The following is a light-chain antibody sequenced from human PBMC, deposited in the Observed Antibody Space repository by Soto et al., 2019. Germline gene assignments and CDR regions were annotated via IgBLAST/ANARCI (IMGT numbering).Light chain of an antibody. V-gene: IGLV1-51*01. J-gene: IGLJ2*01. CDR1: TSNIGSND. CDR2: DNG. CDR3: GTWDANVQSVI. Sequence: QSVLTQPPSVSAAPGQKVTISCSGTTSNIGSNDVCWYQQVPGTAPKLLIYDNGKRPSGIPGRFSGSKSGTSATLGITGLQTGDEADYYCGTWDANVQSVIFGRGTKVTVL.